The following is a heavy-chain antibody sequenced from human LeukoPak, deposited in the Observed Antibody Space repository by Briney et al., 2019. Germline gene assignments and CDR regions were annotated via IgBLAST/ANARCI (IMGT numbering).Heavy chain of an antibody. J-gene: IGHJ4*02. CDR3: ARDNYGGNSGFDY. Sequence: SETLSLTCTVSGGSISSYYWSWIRQPPGKGPEWIGYIYYSGSTNYNPSLKSRVTTSVDTSKNQFSLKLSSVTAADTAVYYCARDNYGGNSGFDYWGQGTLVTVSS. CDR2: IYYSGST. V-gene: IGHV4-59*01. D-gene: IGHD4-23*01. CDR1: GGSISSYY.